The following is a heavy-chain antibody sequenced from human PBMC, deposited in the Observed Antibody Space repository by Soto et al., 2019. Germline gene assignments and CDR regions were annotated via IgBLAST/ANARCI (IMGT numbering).Heavy chain of an antibody. J-gene: IGHJ6*02. CDR3: ARDGGRYYAMDV. Sequence: SETLSLTCTVSGDSISSYYWSWIRQPPGKGLEWIGYIYYSGSTNYNPSLKSRVTISVDTSKSQLSLKLSSVTAADTALYYCARDGGRYYAMDVWGQGTTVTVPS. D-gene: IGHD3-3*01. V-gene: IGHV4-59*01. CDR1: GDSISSYY. CDR2: IYYSGST.